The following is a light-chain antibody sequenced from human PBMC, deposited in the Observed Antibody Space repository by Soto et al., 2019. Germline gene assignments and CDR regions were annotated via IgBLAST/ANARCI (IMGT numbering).Light chain of an antibody. CDR1: SSDVGGYNY. CDR2: DVT. CDR3: SSYTSSSTPDV. J-gene: IGLJ1*01. Sequence: QAVLTQPASASGSPGQSITISCTGTSSDVGGYNYVSWYQQHPVKAPKLMIYDVTNRPSGVSDRFSGSKSGNTASLTISGLQAEDEADYYCSSYTSSSTPDVFGTGTKLTVL. V-gene: IGLV2-14*01.